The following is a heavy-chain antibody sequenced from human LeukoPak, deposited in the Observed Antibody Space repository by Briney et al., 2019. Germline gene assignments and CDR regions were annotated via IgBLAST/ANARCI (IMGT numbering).Heavy chain of an antibody. Sequence: ASVKVSCKASGDTLTGYYMHWVRQAPGQGLEWMGWINPNSGGTNYAQKFQGRVTMTRDTSISTAHMELSRLRSDDTAVYYCASGYDILTGYLSPVGYWGQGTLVTVSS. D-gene: IGHD3-9*01. CDR2: INPNSGGT. J-gene: IGHJ4*02. CDR3: ASGYDILTGYLSPVGY. CDR1: GDTLTGYY. V-gene: IGHV1-2*02.